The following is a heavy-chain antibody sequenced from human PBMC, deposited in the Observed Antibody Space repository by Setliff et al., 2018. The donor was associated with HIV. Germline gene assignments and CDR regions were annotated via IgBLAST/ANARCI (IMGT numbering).Heavy chain of an antibody. D-gene: IGHD2-8*01. CDR2: MYYTGNT. CDR3: ASSPIITNGYYFDY. J-gene: IGHJ4*02. Sequence: PSETLSLTCSVSGGSITGYYWGWIRQPPGKGLEWIGNMYYTGNTYHNPSLKSRVTISVDTSKNQFSLKLSSVTAADTAVYYCASSPIITNGYYFDYWGPGTLVTVSS. V-gene: IGHV4-39*01. CDR1: GGSITGYY.